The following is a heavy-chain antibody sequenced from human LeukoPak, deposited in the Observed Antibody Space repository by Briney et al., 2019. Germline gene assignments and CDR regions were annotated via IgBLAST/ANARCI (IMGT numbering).Heavy chain of an antibody. J-gene: IGHJ5*02. V-gene: IGHV3-33*06. Sequence: GGSLRLSCAASGFTISSYGMHWVRQAPGKGLEWVAVIWYDGSNKYYADSVKGRFTISRDNSKNTLYLQMNSLRAEDTAVYYCAKDGYSYCSWGQGTLVTVSS. CDR3: AKDGYSYCS. D-gene: IGHD5-18*01. CDR1: GFTISSYG. CDR2: IWYDGSNK.